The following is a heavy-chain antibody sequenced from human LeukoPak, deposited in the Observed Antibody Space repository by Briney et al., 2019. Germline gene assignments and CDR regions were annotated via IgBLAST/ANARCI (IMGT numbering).Heavy chain of an antibody. CDR3: ARGRYDFWSAHHQYYFDY. Sequence: PGRSLRLSCAASGFTFSSYGMHWVRQAPGKGLEWVAVIWYDGSNKYYADSVKGRSTISRDNSKNTLYLQMNSLRAEDTAVYYCARGRYDFWSAHHQYYFDYWGQGTLVTVSS. CDR1: GFTFSSYG. V-gene: IGHV3-33*01. D-gene: IGHD3-3*01. CDR2: IWYDGSNK. J-gene: IGHJ4*02.